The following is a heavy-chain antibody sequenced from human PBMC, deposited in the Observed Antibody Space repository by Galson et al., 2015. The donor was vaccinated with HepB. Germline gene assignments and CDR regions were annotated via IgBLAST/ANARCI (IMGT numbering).Heavy chain of an antibody. D-gene: IGHD2-2*01. CDR2: IRYDGTNK. CDR3: AVMSTAAFDF. CDR1: GLTFSGYG. Sequence: SLRLSCAASGLTFSGYGMHWVRQAPGKGLEWAAFIRYDGTNKYYADSVKGRLTISRDNSKNRLYLQMSSLRPEDTAVYYCAVMSTAAFDFWGQGTLVTVSS. J-gene: IGHJ4*02. V-gene: IGHV3-30*02.